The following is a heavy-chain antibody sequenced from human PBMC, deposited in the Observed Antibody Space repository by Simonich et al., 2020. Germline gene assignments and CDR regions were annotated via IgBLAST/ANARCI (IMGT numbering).Heavy chain of an antibody. V-gene: IGHV4-34*01. Sequence: QVQLQQWGAGLLKPSETLSLTCAVYGGSFSGYYWSWIRQPPGKGLEWIGEINHSGSTNHHPSHKSRVTISVDTSKNQFSLKLSSVTAADTAVYYCARGKGWKNAFDIWGQGTMVTVSS. D-gene: IGHD1-1*01. CDR1: GGSFSGYY. CDR2: INHSGST. J-gene: IGHJ3*02. CDR3: ARGKGWKNAFDI.